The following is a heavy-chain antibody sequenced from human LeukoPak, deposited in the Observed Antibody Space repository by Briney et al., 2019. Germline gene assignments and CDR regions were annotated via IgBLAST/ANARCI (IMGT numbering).Heavy chain of an antibody. CDR2: IYYSGST. J-gene: IGHJ4*02. V-gene: IGHV4-59*01. Sequence: SETLSLTRTGPGGSISSYYWRGIRQPPGKGLEWIGYIYYSGSTNYNPSLKSRVTISVDTSKNQFSLKLSSVTAADTAVYYCARGRDIVATTAFDFWGQGTPVTVSS. CDR1: GGSISSYY. CDR3: ARGRDIVATTAFDF. D-gene: IGHD5-12*01.